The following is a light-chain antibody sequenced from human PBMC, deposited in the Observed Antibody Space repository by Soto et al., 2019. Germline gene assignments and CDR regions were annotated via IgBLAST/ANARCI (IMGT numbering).Light chain of an antibody. J-gene: IGKJ5*01. CDR1: QSISSY. CDR3: QQSYSTPQ. CDR2: AAS. Sequence: DIQMTQSPSSLSASVGDRVTISFRASQSISSYLNWYQQKPGKAPKLLIYAASSLQSGVPSRFSGSGSGTDFTLTISSLQPEDFATYYCQQSYSTPQFGQGTRLEI. V-gene: IGKV1-39*01.